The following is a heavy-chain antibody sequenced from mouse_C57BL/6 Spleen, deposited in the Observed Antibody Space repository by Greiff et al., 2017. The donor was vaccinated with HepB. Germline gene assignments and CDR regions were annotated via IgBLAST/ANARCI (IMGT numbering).Heavy chain of an antibody. CDR2: INPNNGGT. J-gene: IGHJ2*01. CDR1: GYTFTDYY. V-gene: IGHV1-26*01. D-gene: IGHD1-1*01. Sequence: VQLQQSGPELVKPGASVKISCKASGYTFTDYYMNWVKQSHGKSLEWIGDINPNNGGTSSNQKLKGKATLIVDKSSSTAYMELLSLTSEDYPVYYCALTVLSRSYGDYWGQGTTLTVSS. CDR3: ALTVLSRSYGDY.